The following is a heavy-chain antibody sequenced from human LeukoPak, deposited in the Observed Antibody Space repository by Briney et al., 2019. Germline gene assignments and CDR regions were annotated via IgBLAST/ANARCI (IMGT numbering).Heavy chain of an antibody. CDR3: ARDPSRNWGEPLGWFDP. V-gene: IGHV4-59*01. J-gene: IGHJ5*02. D-gene: IGHD1-14*01. Sequence: NPSETLSLTCTVSGGSISSYYWSWIRQPPGKGLEWIGYIYYSGSTNYNPSLKSRVTISVDTSKNQFSLKLSSVTAADTAVYYCARDPSRNWGEPLGWFDPWGQGTLVTVSS. CDR2: IYYSGST. CDR1: GGSISSYY.